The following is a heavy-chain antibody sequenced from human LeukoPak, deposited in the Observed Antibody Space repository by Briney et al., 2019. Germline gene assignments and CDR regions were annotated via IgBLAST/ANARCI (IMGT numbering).Heavy chain of an antibody. J-gene: IGHJ1*01. CDR1: GFTFSSYE. CDR2: ISNSGTAI. V-gene: IGHV3-48*03. D-gene: IGHD5-18*01. Sequence: GGSLRLSGAASGFTFSSYEMNWVRQAPGKGLEWVSYISNSGTAIYYADSVKGRFTISRDNAKSSLYLQMNSLRAEDTAVYYCARAGYSMDTEYFQHWGQGTLVTVSS. CDR3: ARAGYSMDTEYFQH.